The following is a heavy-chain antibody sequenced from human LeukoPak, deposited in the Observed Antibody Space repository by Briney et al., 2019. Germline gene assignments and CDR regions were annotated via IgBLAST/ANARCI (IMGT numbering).Heavy chain of an antibody. CDR1: GYTFTNYA. D-gene: IGHD4-17*01. Sequence: ASVKVSCKGSGYTFTNYAISWVRQAPGQGLEWMGWTSVYKGNTNYAQKFQGRVTMTTDTSTSTTYMEVRSLRSDDTAMYYCAREGELNTVTPIFDNWGQGTLVIVSS. CDR2: TSVYKGNT. V-gene: IGHV1-18*01. CDR3: AREGELNTVTPIFDN. J-gene: IGHJ4*02.